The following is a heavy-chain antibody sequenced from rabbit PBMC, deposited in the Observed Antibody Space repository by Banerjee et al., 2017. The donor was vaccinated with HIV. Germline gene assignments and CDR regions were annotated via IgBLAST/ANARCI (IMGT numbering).Heavy chain of an antibody. D-gene: IGHD1-1*01. V-gene: IGHV1S47*01. CDR3: VRGASSSGDYSL. Sequence: QEQLVESGGGLIQPGGSLTLSCKASGFDFSKYGVSWVRQAPGKGLEWIGYIDLVFGSTYYATWANGRFTISSHNAQNTLYLQLSGLTAADTATYFCVRGASSSGDYSLWGPGTLV. CDR2: IDLVFGST. CDR1: GFDFSKYG. J-gene: IGHJ4*01.